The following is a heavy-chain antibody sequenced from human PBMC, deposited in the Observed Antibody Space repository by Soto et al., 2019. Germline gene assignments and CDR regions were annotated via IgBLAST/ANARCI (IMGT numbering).Heavy chain of an antibody. D-gene: IGHD3-9*01. Sequence: PSETLSLTCAVSGGSISSGGYSWSWIRQPPGKGLEWIGYIYHSGSTYYNPSLKSRVTISVDRSKNQFSLKLSSVTAADTAVYYCARGRVNYDILTGYSTYCFDDWGQGTLVTVSS. V-gene: IGHV4-30-2*01. CDR3: ARGRVNYDILTGYSTYCFDD. CDR2: IYHSGST. CDR1: GGSISSGGYS. J-gene: IGHJ4*02.